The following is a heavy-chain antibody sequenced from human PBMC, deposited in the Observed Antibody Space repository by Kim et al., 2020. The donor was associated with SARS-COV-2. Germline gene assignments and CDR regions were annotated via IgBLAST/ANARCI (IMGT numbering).Heavy chain of an antibody. CDR2: IYYSGST. D-gene: IGHD3-3*01. Sequence: SETLSLTCTVSGGSISSYYWSWIRQPPGKGLEWIGYIYYSGSTNYNPSLKSRVTISVDTSKNQFSLKLSSVTAADTAVYYCARGPVPGFGGFDPWGQGTLVTVSS. V-gene: IGHV4-59*01. CDR1: GGSISSYY. J-gene: IGHJ5*02. CDR3: ARGPVPGFGGFDP.